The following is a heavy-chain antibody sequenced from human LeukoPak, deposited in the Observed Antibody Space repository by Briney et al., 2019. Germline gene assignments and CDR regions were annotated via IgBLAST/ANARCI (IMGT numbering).Heavy chain of an antibody. CDR2: IRDSGSST. D-gene: IGHD1-26*01. J-gene: IGHJ4*02. CDR1: GFTFSSYA. Sequence: GGALRLPCAASGFTFSSYAMSWVRQAPGKGLEWVSAIRDSGSSTHHADSVKGRFTTSRDKSKNTLFLQMNSLRAEDTAIYYCAKYGPQDSGSSHFDYWGQGALVTVSS. CDR3: AKYGPQDSGSSHFDY. V-gene: IGHV3-23*01.